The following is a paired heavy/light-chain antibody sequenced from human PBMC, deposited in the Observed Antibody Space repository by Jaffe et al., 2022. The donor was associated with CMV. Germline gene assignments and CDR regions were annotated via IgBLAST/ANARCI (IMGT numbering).Heavy chain of an antibody. Sequence: EVQLVESGGGLVQPGGSLRLSCAASGFTLNNYGMTWVRQVPGKGLEWVSGISASGDETFYADSVEGRFTISKDNSKNTLYLQMNSLGADDTAVYYCAKDTIAGIGWGQGTLVTVSS. J-gene: IGHJ4*02. D-gene: IGHD6-13*01. CDR2: ISASGDET. V-gene: IGHV3-23*04. CDR3: AKDTIAGIG. CDR1: GFTLNNYG.
Light chain of an antibody. J-gene: IGLJ2*01. Sequence: SYQLTQPPSVSVSPGQTVSITCSGDKLGDKYVCWHQQKAGQSPVMVIYQDGKRPSGIPERLSGSNSGNTATLTISGTQAMDEADYYCQTWDEDTVVFGGGTKLTVL. CDR1: KLGDKY. CDR2: QDG. CDR3: QTWDEDTVV. V-gene: IGLV3-1*01.